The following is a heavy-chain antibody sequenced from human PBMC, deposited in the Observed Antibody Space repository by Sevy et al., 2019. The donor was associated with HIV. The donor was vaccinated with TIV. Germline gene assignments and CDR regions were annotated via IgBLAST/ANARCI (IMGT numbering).Heavy chain of an antibody. V-gene: IGHV4-59*01. Sequence: SETLSLTCTVSGDSISPYYWSWIRQPPGKGLEWLGYIYYSGYANYNPSLNSRVTISLDTSKNQFSLKLTSVTSADTAVYYCARGHNWNLKYWGQGALVTVSS. D-gene: IGHD1-20*01. CDR3: ARGHNWNLKY. J-gene: IGHJ4*02. CDR1: GDSISPYY. CDR2: IYYSGYA.